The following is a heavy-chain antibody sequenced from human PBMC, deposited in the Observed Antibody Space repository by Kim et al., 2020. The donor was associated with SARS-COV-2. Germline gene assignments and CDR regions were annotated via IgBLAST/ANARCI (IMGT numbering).Heavy chain of an antibody. D-gene: IGHD3-3*01. CDR2: IKEDGSEK. CDR3: ATSGYYTFDF. J-gene: IGHJ4*02. V-gene: IGHV3-7*01. CDR1: GFHFHTYW. Sequence: GGSLRLSCAASGFHFHTYWMTWVRQAPGKGLEWVASIKEDGSEKYYLDSMEGRITVSRDNAKSSLHLQMNSLRAEDTAVYYCATSGYYTFDFWGQGTLVIVSS.